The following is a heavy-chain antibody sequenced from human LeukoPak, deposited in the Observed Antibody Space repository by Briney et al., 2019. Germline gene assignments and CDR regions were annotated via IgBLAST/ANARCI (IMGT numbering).Heavy chain of an antibody. CDR2: IYYSGST. CDR3: ARQAYSSGAH. J-gene: IGHJ4*02. V-gene: IGHV4-39*01. D-gene: IGHD6-19*01. CDR1: GGSISSSSYY. Sequence: SETLSLTCTVSGGSISSSSYYWGWIRQPPGKGLEWIGSIYYSGSTNYNPTLKSRVTISADTSKNQFSLKLSSVTAADTAVYYCARQAYSSGAHWGQGTLVTVSS.